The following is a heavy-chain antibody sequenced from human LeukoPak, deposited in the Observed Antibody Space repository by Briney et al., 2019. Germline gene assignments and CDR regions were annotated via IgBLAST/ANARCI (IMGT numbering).Heavy chain of an antibody. CDR3: ARGKVRLVVPASNVAWFDP. J-gene: IGHJ5*02. CDR2: INAGNGNT. V-gene: IGHV1-3*01. D-gene: IGHD2-2*01. CDR1: GYTFTRCA. Sequence: ASVKVSCKASGYTFTRCAMHWVRQAPGQRLEWMGWINAGNGNTKYSEKFQGRVTITRDTSANTAYMELSSLRSDDTAVYYCARGKVRLVVPASNVAWFDPWGQGTLVTVSS.